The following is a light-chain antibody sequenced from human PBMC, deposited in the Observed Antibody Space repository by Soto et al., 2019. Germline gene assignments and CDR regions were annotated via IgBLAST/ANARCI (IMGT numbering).Light chain of an antibody. Sequence: DIQLTQSPSSLSASVGDTVTITCRAIQDIKIYLAWFQQKPGKAPQSLIYAASSLQSGVPSKFSGSSSGTDFTLTINNLQPEDFATYYCQQYSRYPLTFGGGTKVEIK. CDR2: AAS. V-gene: IGKV1-16*02. CDR1: QDIKIY. CDR3: QQYSRYPLT. J-gene: IGKJ4*01.